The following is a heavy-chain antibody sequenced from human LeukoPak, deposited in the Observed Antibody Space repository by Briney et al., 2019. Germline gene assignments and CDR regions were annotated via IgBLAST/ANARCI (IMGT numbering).Heavy chain of an antibody. Sequence: GGSLRLSCAASGFTFSSYGMHWVRQVPGKGLEWVAVISSDGSDKYYADSVKGRFTISRDNSKNTMYLQMNSLRDEDTAVYYCAKGSATTVVTIDYWGQGTLVTVSS. D-gene: IGHD4-23*01. CDR3: AKGSATTVVTIDY. V-gene: IGHV3-30*18. CDR2: ISSDGSDK. CDR1: GFTFSSYG. J-gene: IGHJ4*02.